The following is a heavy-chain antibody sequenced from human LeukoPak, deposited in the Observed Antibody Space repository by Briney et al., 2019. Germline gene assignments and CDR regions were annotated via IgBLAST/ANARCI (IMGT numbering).Heavy chain of an antibody. D-gene: IGHD3-22*01. V-gene: IGHV3-23*01. Sequence: PGGSLRLSCAASGFTFSTFAMIWVRQPPGKGLEWVSSIFPSGGEIHYADSVRGRFTISRDNSKITLSLQMNSLRAEDTAVYYCAKLPHDSSMAFDIWGQGTMVTVSS. CDR2: IFPSGGEI. CDR1: GFTFSTFA. J-gene: IGHJ3*02. CDR3: AKLPHDSSMAFDI.